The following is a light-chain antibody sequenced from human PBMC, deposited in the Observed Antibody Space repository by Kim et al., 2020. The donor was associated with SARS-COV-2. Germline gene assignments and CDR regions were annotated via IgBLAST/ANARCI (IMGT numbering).Light chain of an antibody. CDR2: AAS. J-gene: IGKJ2*02. Sequence: DIQMTQSPSSLSASVGDRVTITCRASQDISSWLAWYQQKPEKAPKSLIYAASNLQSGVPSRFSGSGSGTDFTLTINSLQPEDFATYYCQQYSTYPRTFGQGTKLEI. CDR3: QQYSTYPRT. CDR1: QDISSW. V-gene: IGKV1D-16*01.